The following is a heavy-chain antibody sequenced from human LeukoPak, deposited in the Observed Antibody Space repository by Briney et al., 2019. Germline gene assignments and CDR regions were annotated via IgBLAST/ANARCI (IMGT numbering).Heavy chain of an antibody. CDR1: GGTFSSYA. J-gene: IGHJ1*01. V-gene: IGHV1-69*05. Sequence: ASVKVSCKASGGTFSSYAISWVRQAPGQGLEWMGRIIPIFGTANYAQKFQGRVTITTDESTSTAYMELSSLRSEDTAVYYCARALYYYDSSGYYPGNFQHWGQDTLVTVSS. CDR2: IIPIFGTA. CDR3: ARALYYYDSSGYYPGNFQH. D-gene: IGHD3-22*01.